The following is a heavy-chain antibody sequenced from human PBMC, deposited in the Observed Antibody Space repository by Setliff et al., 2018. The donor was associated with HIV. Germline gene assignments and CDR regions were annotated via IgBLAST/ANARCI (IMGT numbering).Heavy chain of an antibody. V-gene: IGHV3-48*01. CDR2: ISSSSSTR. CDR1: GFTFSNYN. J-gene: IGHJ6*03. CDR3: ARAGVVEGYYYYYYMDV. D-gene: IGHD2-15*01. Sequence: GGSLRLSCAASGFTFSNYNMNWVRQAPGKGLEWVSYISSSSSTRYYADSVRGRFTISRDDAEKSVYLQMNSLRAEDTAVYYCARAGVVEGYYYYYYMDVWGKGTTVTVSS.